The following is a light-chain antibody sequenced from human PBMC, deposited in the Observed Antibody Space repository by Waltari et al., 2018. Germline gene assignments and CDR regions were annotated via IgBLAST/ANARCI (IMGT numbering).Light chain of an antibody. Sequence: DIVLTQSPGTLSLSPGERATLPCRASQSVSKFLAWYQQKPGQAPRLLIYDASTRATGIPDRFSATGWGTDFSLSISRLEPEDFAVYYCQKYGTLPATFGQGTKVQMK. V-gene: IGKV3-20*01. J-gene: IGKJ1*01. CDR1: QSVSKF. CDR3: QKYGTLPAT. CDR2: DAS.